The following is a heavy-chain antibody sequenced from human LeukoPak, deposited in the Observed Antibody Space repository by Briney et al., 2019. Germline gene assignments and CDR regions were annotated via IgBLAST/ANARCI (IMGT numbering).Heavy chain of an antibody. V-gene: IGHV1-69*13. CDR1: GGTFSSYA. CDR3: ARIKEGQQLGFDY. CDR2: IIPIFGTA. J-gene: IGHJ4*02. Sequence: SVKVSCKASGGTFSSYAISWVRQAPGQGLEWMGGIIPIFGTANYAQKFQGRVTITADESTSTAYMELSSLRSEDTAVYYCARIKEGQQLGFDYWGQGTLVTVST. D-gene: IGHD6-13*01.